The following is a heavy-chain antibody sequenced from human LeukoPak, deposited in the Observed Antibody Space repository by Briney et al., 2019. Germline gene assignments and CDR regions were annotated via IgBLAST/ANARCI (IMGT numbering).Heavy chain of an antibody. CDR2: INPSGGST. J-gene: IGHJ4*02. Sequence: GASVKLSCKAARYTFTSYYMHWVRQAPGQGLEWMGIINPSGGSTSYAQKFQGRVTMTRDTSTSTVYMEVRSLRSDDTAVYYCARGATYGDLDYWGQGTLVTVSS. V-gene: IGHV1-46*01. D-gene: IGHD4-17*01. CDR1: RYTFTSYY. CDR3: ARGATYGDLDY.